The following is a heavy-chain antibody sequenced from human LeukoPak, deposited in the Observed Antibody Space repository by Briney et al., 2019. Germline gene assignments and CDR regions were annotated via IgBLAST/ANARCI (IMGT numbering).Heavy chain of an antibody. V-gene: IGHV3-53*01. CDR3: AKSTPGYSYGNFDY. D-gene: IGHD5-18*01. CDR2: IYSGGST. J-gene: IGHJ4*02. CDR1: GFTVSSNY. Sequence: GRSLRLSCAASGFTVSSNYMTWVRQAPGKGLKWVSHIYSGGSTFYADSVKGRFTISRDNSKNTLYLQMNSLRAEDTAVYYCAKSTPGYSYGNFDYWGQGTLVTVSS.